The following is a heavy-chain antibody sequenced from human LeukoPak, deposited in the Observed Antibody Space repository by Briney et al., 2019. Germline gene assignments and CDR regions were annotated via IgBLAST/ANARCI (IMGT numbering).Heavy chain of an antibody. J-gene: IGHJ4*02. D-gene: IGHD6-19*01. CDR2: MNPNSGNT. CDR3: ARGPHTSGWPQQYY. Sequence: ASVKVSCKASGYTFTSYDINWVRQATGQGLEWMGWMNPNSGNTGYAQKFQGRVTMTRNTSITTAYMELSSLTSEDTAVYYCARGPHTSGWPQQYYWGQGTLVTVSS. CDR1: GYTFTSYD. V-gene: IGHV1-8*01.